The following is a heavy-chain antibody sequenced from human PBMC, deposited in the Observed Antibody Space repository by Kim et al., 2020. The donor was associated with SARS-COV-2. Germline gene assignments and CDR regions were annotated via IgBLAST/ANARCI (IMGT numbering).Heavy chain of an antibody. CDR3: ARAPVMVRGVILHWFDP. CDR1: GGSISSYY. J-gene: IGHJ5*02. Sequence: SETLSLTCTVSGGSISSYYWSWIRQPPGKGLEWIGYIYYSGSTNYNPSLKSRVTISVDTSKNQFSLKLSSVTAADTAVYYCARAPVMVRGVILHWFDPWGQGTLVTVSS. D-gene: IGHD3-10*01. V-gene: IGHV4-59*13. CDR2: IYYSGST.